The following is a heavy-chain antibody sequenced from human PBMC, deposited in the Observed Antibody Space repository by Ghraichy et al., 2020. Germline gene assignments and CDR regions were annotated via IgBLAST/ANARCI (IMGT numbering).Heavy chain of an antibody. V-gene: IGHV3-21*01. J-gene: IGHJ5*02. D-gene: IGHD1-7*01. CDR1: GFTFSSYY. CDR3: VRADYTVNYDGLNWFDP. CDR2: ISSSSSSYI. Sequence: GGSLRLSCAASGFTFSSYYMNWVRQAPGKGLEWVSSISSSSSSYISYADSLKGRFTISRDNAKNSLYLQMNSLRAEDTAVYYCVRADYTVNYDGLNWFDPWGQETLVTVSS.